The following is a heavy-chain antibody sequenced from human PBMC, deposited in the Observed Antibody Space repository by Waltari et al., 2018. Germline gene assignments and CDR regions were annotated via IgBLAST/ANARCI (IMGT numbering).Heavy chain of an antibody. CDR2: INTDTSGT. D-gene: IGHD2-15*01. V-gene: IGHV3-74*01. CDR3: ARECLGYCSGSLDY. CDR1: GFIFNIYW. Sequence: EVQLVESGGGLVQPGGSLRLSCASSGFIFNIYWMQWVRQAPGKGLVWVSRINTDTSGTSYADSVKGRFTISRDNDKNTVYLQMNSLRADDTAIYYCARECLGYCSGSLDYWGQGTMVTVSS. J-gene: IGHJ4*02.